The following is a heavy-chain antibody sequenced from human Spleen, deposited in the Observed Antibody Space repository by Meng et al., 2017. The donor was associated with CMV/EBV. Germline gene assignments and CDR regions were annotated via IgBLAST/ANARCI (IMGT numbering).Heavy chain of an antibody. CDR2: ITPNGGIT. CDR3: ARGWGEDCSSTSCTGGAFDI. V-gene: IGHV1-46*01. D-gene: IGHD2-2*01. CDR1: GYTFTSYY. J-gene: IGHJ3*02. Sequence: ASVKVSCKASGYTFTSYYMHWVRQAPGQGLEWMGLITPNGGITSYAQKFQGRVTMTRDTSTSTVYMELSSLRSEDTAVYYCARGWGEDCSSTSCTGGAFDIWGQGTMVTVSS.